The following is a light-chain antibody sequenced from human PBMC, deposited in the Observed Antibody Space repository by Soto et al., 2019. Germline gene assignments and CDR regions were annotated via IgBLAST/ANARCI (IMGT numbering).Light chain of an antibody. J-gene: IGKJ1*01. CDR2: GAS. V-gene: IGKV3-15*01. CDR3: QQYNNWPPWT. CDR1: QSVSSN. Sequence: EIVMTQSPATLSVSPGERGTLSCRASQSVSSNLAWYQQKPGQAPRLLIYGASTWATGIPARFSGSGSGTEFTLTISSLQSEDFAVYYCQQYNNWPPWTFGQGTKVEIK.